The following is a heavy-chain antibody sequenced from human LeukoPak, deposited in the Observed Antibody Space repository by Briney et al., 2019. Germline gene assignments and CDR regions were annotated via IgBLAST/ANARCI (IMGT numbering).Heavy chain of an antibody. V-gene: IGHV4-4*02. CDR1: GDSISSNNW. Sequence: PSGTLSLTCAVSGDSISSNNWWSWVRQPPGKGLEWIGEIYHSGSTNYNASLKSRVTISVDKSKNQISLKLSSVTAADTAVYHCARRARQLWPNFDYWGQGTLVTVSS. J-gene: IGHJ4*02. CDR2: IYHSGST. CDR3: ARRARQLWPNFDY. D-gene: IGHD5-18*01.